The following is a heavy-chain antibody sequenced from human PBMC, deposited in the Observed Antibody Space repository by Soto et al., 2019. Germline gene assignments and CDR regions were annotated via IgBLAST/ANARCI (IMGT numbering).Heavy chain of an antibody. J-gene: IGHJ4*02. D-gene: IGHD6-19*01. V-gene: IGHV1-69*01. CDR3: ATFGGIAVPTVDLFDS. CDR2: IIPIFGTP. Sequence: QVQLVQSGAAVKEPGSSVKVSCKASGGTFSSDSINWVRQAPGQGLEWMGGIIPIFGTPNYARKFQGRVTITADESATTVYMELSSLRSDDMAILYCATFGGIAVPTVDLFDSWGQGTQVIVSS. CDR1: GGTFSSDS.